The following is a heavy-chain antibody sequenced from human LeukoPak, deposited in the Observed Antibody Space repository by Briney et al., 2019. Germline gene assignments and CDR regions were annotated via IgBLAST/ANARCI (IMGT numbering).Heavy chain of an antibody. Sequence: GGSLRLSCAASGFTFSSYAMHWVRQAPGKGLEWVAVISYDGSNKYYADSVKGRFTISRDNSKNTLYLQMNSLRAEDTAVYYCARGVGGLRYYYYMDVRGKGTTVTVSS. V-gene: IGHV3-30*01. CDR3: ARGVGGLRYYYYMDV. CDR2: ISYDGSNK. CDR1: GFTFSSYA. J-gene: IGHJ6*03. D-gene: IGHD3-16*01.